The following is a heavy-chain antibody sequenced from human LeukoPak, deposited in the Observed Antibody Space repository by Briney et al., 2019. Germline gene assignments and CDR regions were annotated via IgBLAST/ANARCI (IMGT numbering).Heavy chain of an antibody. Sequence: PGRSLRLSCAASGFTFSSYAMHWVRQAPGKGLEWVAVISYDGSNKYYADSVKGRFTISRDNSKNTLYLQMNSLRAEDTAVYYRARDYGYSSSWYQVDYWGQGTLVTVSS. J-gene: IGHJ4*02. D-gene: IGHD6-13*01. CDR2: ISYDGSNK. V-gene: IGHV3-30-3*01. CDR3: ARDYGYSSSWYQVDY. CDR1: GFTFSSYA.